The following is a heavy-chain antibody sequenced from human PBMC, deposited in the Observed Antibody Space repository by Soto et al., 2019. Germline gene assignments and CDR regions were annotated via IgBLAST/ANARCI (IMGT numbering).Heavy chain of an antibody. CDR2: INPSGGYT. CDR1: GYTFTRYN. D-gene: IGHD1-26*01. J-gene: IGHJ1*01. CDR3: SRYHYYSGSYGAPLQH. V-gene: IGHV1-46*01. Sequence: GSVKASCKGSGYTFTRYNMMGVRQAPGQGLEWLGIINPSGGYTTYAQRFLGRVTITADESTSTAYMELSSLRSEDTAVYYFSRYHYYSGSYGAPLQHWGQGTLVTVSS.